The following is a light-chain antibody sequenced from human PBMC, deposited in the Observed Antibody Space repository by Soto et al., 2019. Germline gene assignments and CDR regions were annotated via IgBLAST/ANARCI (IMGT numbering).Light chain of an antibody. CDR2: KVS. J-gene: IGKJ5*01. Sequence: DIVMPQSPLSLPVTPGEPASISCRSSQILLHSNGIAYFSWFQQRTGRSPRSLIYKVSNRDSGVPDRFSGSGSGTDFELKISRVEAEDVGVYYCMKGTHWPITFGQGTRLEIK. CDR3: MKGTHWPIT. V-gene: IGKV2-30*02. CDR1: QILLHSNGIAY.